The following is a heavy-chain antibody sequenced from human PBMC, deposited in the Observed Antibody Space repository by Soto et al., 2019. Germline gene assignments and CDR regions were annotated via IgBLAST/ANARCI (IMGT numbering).Heavy chain of an antibody. Sequence: EVQLVESGGGLVKPGGSLRLSCAASGFTFSNAWMNWVRQAPGKGLEWVGRIKSKTDGETTDYAAPVKGRFTISRDDSKNTLYLQMNSLKTEDTAVYYCTIAPQWLVRKFDYWGQGTLVTVSS. J-gene: IGHJ4*02. D-gene: IGHD6-19*01. CDR3: TIAPQWLVRKFDY. V-gene: IGHV3-15*07. CDR2: IKSKTDGETT. CDR1: GFTFSNAW.